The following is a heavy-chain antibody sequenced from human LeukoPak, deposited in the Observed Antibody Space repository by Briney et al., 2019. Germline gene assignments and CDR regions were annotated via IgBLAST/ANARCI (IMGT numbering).Heavy chain of an antibody. Sequence: GGSLTLSCAASGFTLSSYWMSWVRQAPGKGLEWVANIKQDGSEKYYVDSVKGRFTTSRDNAKNSLYLQMNSLRAEDTAVYYCARDITIFGVVIDYYYYYMDVWGKGTTVTVSS. J-gene: IGHJ6*03. CDR3: ARDITIFGVVIDYYYYYMDV. V-gene: IGHV3-7*01. D-gene: IGHD3-3*01. CDR1: GFTLSSYW. CDR2: IKQDGSEK.